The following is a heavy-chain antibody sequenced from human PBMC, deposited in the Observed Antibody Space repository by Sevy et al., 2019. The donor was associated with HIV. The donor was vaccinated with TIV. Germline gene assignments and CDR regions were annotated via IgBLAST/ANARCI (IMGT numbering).Heavy chain of an antibody. J-gene: IGHJ4*02. CDR1: GFTFSSYG. D-gene: IGHD3-22*01. V-gene: IGHV3-30*18. CDR3: AKDLGYYDSSGYFDY. Sequence: GGSLILSCAASGFTFSSYGMHWVRQAPGKGLEWVAVISYDGSNKYYADSVKGRFTISRDNSKNTLYLQMNSLRAEDTAVYYCAKDLGYYDSSGYFDYWGQGTLVTVSS. CDR2: ISYDGSNK.